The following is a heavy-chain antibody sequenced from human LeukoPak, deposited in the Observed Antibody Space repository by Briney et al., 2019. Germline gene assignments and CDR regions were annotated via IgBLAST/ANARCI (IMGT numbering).Heavy chain of an antibody. Sequence: GGSLRLSCAASGFTFSSYGMSWVRQAPGKGLEWVSAISGSGGSTYYADSVKGRFTISRDNSKNTLYLQMNSLRAEDTAVYYCANSLRGDYYDSSGYYFDYWGQGTLVTVSS. CDR3: ANSLRGDYYDSSGYYFDY. J-gene: IGHJ4*02. D-gene: IGHD3-22*01. CDR2: ISGSGGST. V-gene: IGHV3-23*01. CDR1: GFTFSSYG.